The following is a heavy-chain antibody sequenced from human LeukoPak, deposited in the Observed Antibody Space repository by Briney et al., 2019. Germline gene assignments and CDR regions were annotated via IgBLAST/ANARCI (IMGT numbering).Heavy chain of an antibody. CDR1: GFTFNAYA. Sequence: LTGGSRRRSCAASGFTFNAYAIHWVRQAPGKGLEWVSLVKGDGVTTDYANSVKGRFTVSRDNSKNSLYLQMSNLRTEDTALYYCVRDTGSGWDFDYWGQGTLVTVSS. V-gene: IGHV3-43*02. D-gene: IGHD6-19*01. CDR3: VRDTGSGWDFDY. CDR2: VKGDGVTT. J-gene: IGHJ4*02.